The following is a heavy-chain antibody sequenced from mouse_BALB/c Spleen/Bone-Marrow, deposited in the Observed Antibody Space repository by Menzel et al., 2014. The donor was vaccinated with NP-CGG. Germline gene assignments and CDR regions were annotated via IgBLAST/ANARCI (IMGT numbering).Heavy chain of an antibody. J-gene: IGHJ3*01. CDR3: ARRDGYLFAY. V-gene: IGHV2-2*02. CDR1: GLFLTSYG. CDR2: IWSDGST. D-gene: IGHD2-3*01. Sequence: VQLQQSGPGLVQPSQSLSITCTVSGLFLTSYGVHWVRQSPGKGLEWLGVIWSDGSTDYNAAFISRLNISKDNSKSQIFFKMNSLQPNDTAIYFCARRDGYLFAYWGQGTLVTVSA.